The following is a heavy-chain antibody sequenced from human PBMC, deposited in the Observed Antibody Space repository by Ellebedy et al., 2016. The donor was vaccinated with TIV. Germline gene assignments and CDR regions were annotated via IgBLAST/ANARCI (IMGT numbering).Heavy chain of an antibody. J-gene: IGHJ5*02. CDR1: GGSFSGYY. V-gene: IGHV4-34*01. CDR3: ARGPVGDSWFDP. CDR2: INHSGST. D-gene: IGHD3-22*01. Sequence: MPSETLSLTCAVYGGSFSGYYWSWIRQPPGKGLEWIGEINHSGSTNYNPSLKSRVTISVDTSKNQFSLKLSSVTAADTAVYYCARGPVGDSWFDPWGQGTLVTVSS.